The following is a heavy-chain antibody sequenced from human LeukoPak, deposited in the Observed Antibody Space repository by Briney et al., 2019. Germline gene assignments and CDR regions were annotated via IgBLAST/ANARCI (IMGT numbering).Heavy chain of an antibody. CDR1: GFTFSSYS. Sequence: GGSLRLSCAASGFTFSSYSRNWVRQAPGKGLEWVSGISGSGGGTYYEDSVRGRFTISRDNSKNTLYLQMNSLRAEDSAVYYCARRRYSSSWYFDYWGQGTLVTVSS. V-gene: IGHV3-23*01. D-gene: IGHD6-13*01. CDR2: ISGSGGGT. CDR3: ARRRYSSSWYFDY. J-gene: IGHJ4*02.